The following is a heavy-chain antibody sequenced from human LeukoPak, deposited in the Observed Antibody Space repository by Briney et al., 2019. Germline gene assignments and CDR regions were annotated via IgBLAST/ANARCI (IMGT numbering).Heavy chain of an antibody. CDR3: AKSLYPRRYFDWTTTSDYYFDY. CDR1: GFTFDDYT. Sequence: GGSLRLSCAASGFTFDDYTMHWVRQAPGKGLEWVSLISWDGGSTYYADSVKGRFTISRDNSKNSLYLQMNSLRTEDTALYYCAKSLYPRRYFDWTTTSDYYFDYWGQGTLVTVSS. J-gene: IGHJ4*02. V-gene: IGHV3-43*01. CDR2: ISWDGGST. D-gene: IGHD3-9*01.